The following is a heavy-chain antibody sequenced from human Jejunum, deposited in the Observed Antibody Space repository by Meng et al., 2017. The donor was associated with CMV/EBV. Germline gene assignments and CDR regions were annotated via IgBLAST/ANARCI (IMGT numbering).Heavy chain of an antibody. CDR3: ARDPHDFWSSYFFDP. J-gene: IGHJ5*02. D-gene: IGHD3-3*01. Sequence: YTFPNYCIRWVRQAPGQGLEWVGIIHPTPGSTIYSEKFQGRVTVTRDTSTSTVYMELRSLRSDDTAVYYCARDPHDFWSSYFFDPWGQGTLVTVSS. V-gene: IGHV1-46*01. CDR2: IHPTPGST. CDR1: YTFPNYC.